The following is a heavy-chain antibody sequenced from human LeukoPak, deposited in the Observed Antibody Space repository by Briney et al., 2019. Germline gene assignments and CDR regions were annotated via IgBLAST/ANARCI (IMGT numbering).Heavy chain of an antibody. V-gene: IGHV1-24*01. CDR2: FDPEDGET. J-gene: IGHJ4*02. D-gene: IGHD3-22*01. CDR1: GYTLTKLS. Sequence: ASVKLSCKLSGYTLTKLSMHWVRQAPGKWLEWMGGFDPEDGETIYAQKFQGRITMTEDTSTDTAYMELSSLRSEDTAIYYCAALDDYESSGYPPGWGQGTLVTVSS. CDR3: AALDDYESSGYPPG.